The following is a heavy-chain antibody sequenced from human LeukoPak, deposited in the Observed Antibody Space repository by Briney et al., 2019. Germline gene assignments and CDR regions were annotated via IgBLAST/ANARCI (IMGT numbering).Heavy chain of an antibody. CDR2: IRYDGSNK. V-gene: IGHV3-30*02. D-gene: IGHD3-10*01. Sequence: PGGSLRLSCAASGFTFSSYGMHWVRQAPGKGLEWVAFIRYDGSNKYYADSVKGRFTISGDNSKNTLYLQMNSLRAEDTAVYYCAKDRLLWFGELAPSADYWGQGTLVTVSS. CDR3: AKDRLLWFGELAPSADY. J-gene: IGHJ4*02. CDR1: GFTFSSYG.